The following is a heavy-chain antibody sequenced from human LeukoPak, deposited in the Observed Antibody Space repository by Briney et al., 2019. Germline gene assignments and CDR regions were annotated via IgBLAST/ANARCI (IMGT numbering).Heavy chain of an antibody. Sequence: SETLSLTCTVSGGSISGYYWTWIRQPPGKGLEWIGYIYNSGRTNYNPSLKSRVTVSVDTSKNQFSLKLSSVTAADTAVYYCVRGGYSYGYGLGLLDYWGQGSLVTVSS. D-gene: IGHD5-18*01. J-gene: IGHJ4*02. V-gene: IGHV4-59*01. CDR1: GGSISGYY. CDR3: VRGGYSYGYGLGLLDY. CDR2: IYNSGRT.